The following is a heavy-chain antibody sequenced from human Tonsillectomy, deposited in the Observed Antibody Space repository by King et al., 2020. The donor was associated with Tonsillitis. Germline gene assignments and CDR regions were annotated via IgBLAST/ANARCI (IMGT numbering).Heavy chain of an antibody. J-gene: IGHJ4*02. CDR2: ISGSGGST. D-gene: IGHD4-23*01. V-gene: IGHV3-23*04. Sequence: VQLVESGGGLVQPGGSLRLSCAASGFTFSSYAMSWVRQAPGKGLEWVSAISGSGGSTYYADSVKGRFAMSRDNSKNTLYLRMNSLRAEDTAVYYCAKQSYGGNFADSFDYWGQGTLVTVSS. CDR1: GFTFSSYA. CDR3: AKQSYGGNFADSFDY.